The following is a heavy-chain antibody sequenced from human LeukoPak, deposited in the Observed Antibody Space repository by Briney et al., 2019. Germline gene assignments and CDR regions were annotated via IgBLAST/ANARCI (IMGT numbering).Heavy chain of an antibody. V-gene: IGHV3-48*01. CDR2: ISSSSSTI. CDR3: ARERGSSSWSTAGNAFDI. Sequence: GGSLRLSCAASGFTFSSYSMNWVRQAPGKGLEWVSYISSSSSTIYYADSVKGRFTISRDNAKNSLYLQMNSLRAEDTAVYYCARERGSSSWSTAGNAFDIWGQGTMVTVSS. J-gene: IGHJ3*02. D-gene: IGHD6-13*01. CDR1: GFTFSSYS.